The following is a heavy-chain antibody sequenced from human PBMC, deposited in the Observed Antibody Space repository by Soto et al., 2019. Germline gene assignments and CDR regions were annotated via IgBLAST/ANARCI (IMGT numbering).Heavy chain of an antibody. CDR1: GYTFTRYG. CDR3: AREGSHADAFDI. CDR2: ISAYNGNT. Sequence: ASVKVSCKASGYTFTRYGISWVRQAPGQGLEWMGWISAYNGNTNYAQKLQGRVTMTTDTSTSTAYTELRSLRSDDTAVYYCAREGSHADAFDIWGQGTMVTVSS. D-gene: IGHD1-26*01. V-gene: IGHV1-18*01. J-gene: IGHJ3*02.